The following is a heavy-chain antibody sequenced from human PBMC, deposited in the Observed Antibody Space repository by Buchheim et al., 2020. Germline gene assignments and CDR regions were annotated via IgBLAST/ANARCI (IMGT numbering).Heavy chain of an antibody. D-gene: IGHD3-22*01. J-gene: IGHJ5*02. V-gene: IGHV4-39*01. CDR3: ARASYDFDTWFDP. CDR1: GGSISSGSYY. Sequence: QLQLQESGPGLVKASETLSLTCTVSGGSISSGSYYWGWIRQPPGKGLEWIGSIYYSGTTYYNPSLKSRVTISVDTSKNQFSLRLSSVTAADTAVYYCARASYDFDTWFDPWGQGTL. CDR2: IYYSGTT.